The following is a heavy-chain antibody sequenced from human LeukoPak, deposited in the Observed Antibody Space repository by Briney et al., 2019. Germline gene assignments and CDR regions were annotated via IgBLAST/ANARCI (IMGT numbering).Heavy chain of an antibody. V-gene: IGHV1-8*03. CDR1: GYTFTSYD. CDR3: ARGQSTWTYYDFWSGSHTPYNWFDP. Sequence: GASVKVSCKASGYTFTSYDINWVRQATGQGLEWMGWMNPNSGNTGYAQKLQGRVTITRNTSISTAYMELSSLRSEDTAVYYCARGQSTWTYYDFWSGSHTPYNWFDPWGQGTLVTVSS. J-gene: IGHJ5*02. CDR2: MNPNSGNT. D-gene: IGHD3-3*01.